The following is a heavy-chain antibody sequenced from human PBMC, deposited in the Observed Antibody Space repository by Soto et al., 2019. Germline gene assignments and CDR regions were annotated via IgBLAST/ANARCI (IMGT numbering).Heavy chain of an antibody. V-gene: IGHV1-69*01. CDR2: IIHVFGTT. CDR3: ARGGGPYVWFNEF. Sequence: QEQLVQSGAEVKKPGSSVKVSCKDSGGLFSSFAISRVRQAPGQGLEWMGGIIHVFGTTNYAQKFQGRVTITADESTNTAYMELSSLTSDDTAMYYCARGGGPYVWFNEFWGQGTQVTVSS. J-gene: IGHJ4*02. CDR1: GGLFSSFA. D-gene: IGHD3-16*01.